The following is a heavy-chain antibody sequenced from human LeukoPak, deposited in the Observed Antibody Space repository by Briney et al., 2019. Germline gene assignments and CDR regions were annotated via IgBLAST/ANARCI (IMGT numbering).Heavy chain of an antibody. V-gene: IGHV1-2*02. Sequence: ASVKVSCKASGYTFTGYYMHWVRQAPGQGLEWMGWINPNSGGTNYAQKFQGRVTMTRDTSISTAYMELSRLRSDDTAVYYCARVGVYSSGWYGTPGNWFDPWGQGTLVTASS. CDR3: ARVGVYSSGWYGTPGNWFDP. D-gene: IGHD6-19*01. CDR2: INPNSGGT. CDR1: GYTFTGYY. J-gene: IGHJ5*02.